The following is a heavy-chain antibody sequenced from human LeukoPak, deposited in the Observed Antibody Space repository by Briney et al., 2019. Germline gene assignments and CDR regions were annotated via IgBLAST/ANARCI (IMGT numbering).Heavy chain of an antibody. CDR2: INPNSGGT. D-gene: IGHD2/OR15-2a*01. CDR3: TRDGTTTLDGDLDY. J-gene: IGHJ4*02. CDR1: GYTFTDYY. Sequence: GASVKVSCKASGYTFTDYYIHWVRQAPGQGLEWMGWINPNSGGTNYVKRFQGGVTMARDTSISTAYMELSRLTSGDTAMYYCTRDGTTTLDGDLDYWGQGTLVTVSS. V-gene: IGHV1-2*02.